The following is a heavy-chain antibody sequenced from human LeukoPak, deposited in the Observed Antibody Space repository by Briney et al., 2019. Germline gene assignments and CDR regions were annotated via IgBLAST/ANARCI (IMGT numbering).Heavy chain of an antibody. CDR1: GGSISNYY. CDR3: ARDFRYSSSSGY. Sequence: PSETLSLTCTVSGGSISNYYWTWIRQPPGKGLEWIGYISYSGSTKDNPSLKSRVTISIDTSKNQFSLKLSSVTAADTAVYYCARDFRYSSSSGYWGQGTLVTVSS. CDR2: ISYSGST. J-gene: IGHJ4*02. V-gene: IGHV4-59*01. D-gene: IGHD6-6*01.